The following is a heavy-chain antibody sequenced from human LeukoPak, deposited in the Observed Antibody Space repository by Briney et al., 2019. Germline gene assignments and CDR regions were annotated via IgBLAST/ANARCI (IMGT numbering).Heavy chain of an antibody. J-gene: IGHJ3*02. D-gene: IGHD1-26*01. Sequence: PGGSLRLSCAATEFTFSDHYMDWVRQAPGKGLEWIGRTRNKANSYTTEYAASVKGRFTISRDDSKNSLYLQMNSLKTEDTAVYYCARGTSGSYSYPIGAFDIWGQGTMVTVSS. CDR3: ARGTSGSYSYPIGAFDI. CDR2: TRNKANSYTT. V-gene: IGHV3-72*01. CDR1: EFTFSDHY.